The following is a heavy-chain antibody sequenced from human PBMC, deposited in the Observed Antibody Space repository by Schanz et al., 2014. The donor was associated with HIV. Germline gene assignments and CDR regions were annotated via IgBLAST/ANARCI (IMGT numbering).Heavy chain of an antibody. Sequence: QVQLQQWGAGLLKPSETLSLTCAVYGGSFSGYYWSWIRQSPGKGLEWIGEINHSGRTKYSPSLKGRVTISVDTSKSQFSLKLSSVTAADTAVYYCSRGAGGGDYYDSSDYPYCLDYWGQGTLVTVSS. J-gene: IGHJ4*02. CDR1: GGSFSGYY. D-gene: IGHD3-22*01. CDR3: SRGAGGGDYYDSSDYPYCLDY. CDR2: INHSGRT. V-gene: IGHV4-34*02.